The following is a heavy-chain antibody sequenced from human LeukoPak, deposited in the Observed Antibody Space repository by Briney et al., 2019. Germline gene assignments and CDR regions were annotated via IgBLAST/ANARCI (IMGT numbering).Heavy chain of an antibody. CDR1: GFTFSSYS. Sequence: GGSLRLSCAASGFTFSSYSMNWVRQARGKGLEWVSSISSSSSYIYYADSVKGRFTISRDNAKNSLYLQMNSLRAEDTAVYYCARDDVSLAAADTYWFDPWGQGTLVTVSS. CDR2: ISSSSSYI. V-gene: IGHV3-21*01. CDR3: ARDDVSLAAADTYWFDP. J-gene: IGHJ5*02. D-gene: IGHD6-13*01.